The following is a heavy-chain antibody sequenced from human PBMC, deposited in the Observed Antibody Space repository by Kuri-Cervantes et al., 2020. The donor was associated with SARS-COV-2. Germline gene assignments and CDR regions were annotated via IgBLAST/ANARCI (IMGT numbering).Heavy chain of an antibody. CDR2: IYSGGST. V-gene: IGHV3-53*01. D-gene: IGHD6-13*01. Sequence: GESLKISCAASGFTVSSNYMSWVRQASGKGLEWVSVIYSGGSTYYADSVKGRFTISRDNAKNSLYLQMNSLRAEDTAVYYCARYSSSWSYYWGQGTLVTVSS. CDR3: ARYSSSWSYY. CDR1: GFTVSSNY. J-gene: IGHJ4*02.